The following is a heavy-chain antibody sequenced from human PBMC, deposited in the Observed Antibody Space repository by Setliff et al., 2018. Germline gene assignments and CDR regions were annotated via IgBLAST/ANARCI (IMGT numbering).Heavy chain of an antibody. CDR2: IRHNGDNK. CDR3: AKEIIGGLIGSGLDA. Sequence: GGSLRLSCAASGFDFNSYGMHWVRQAPGKGLEWVSFIRHNGDNKYYVDFVKGRFSISRDNSKSTLDLQMNSLRPEDTAVYYCAKEIIGGLIGSGLDAWGQGTTVTVSS. D-gene: IGHD3-16*02. V-gene: IGHV3-30*02. CDR1: GFDFNSYG. J-gene: IGHJ6*02.